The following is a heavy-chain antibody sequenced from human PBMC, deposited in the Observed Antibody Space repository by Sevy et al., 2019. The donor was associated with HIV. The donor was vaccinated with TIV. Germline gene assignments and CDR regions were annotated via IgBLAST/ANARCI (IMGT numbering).Heavy chain of an antibody. CDR1: GFSFSSYA. V-gene: IGHV3-64*02. CDR2: ISSNGGST. J-gene: IGHJ3*01. D-gene: IGHD3-10*01. Sequence: GGSLRLSCAASGFSFSSYALHWVRQAPGKGLEYVSAISSNGGSTYYADSVKGRFTISRDNSKNTLYLQMGSLRAEDMAVYYCARPYGSGSWEAFDLWGQGTMVTVSS. CDR3: ARPYGSGSWEAFDL.